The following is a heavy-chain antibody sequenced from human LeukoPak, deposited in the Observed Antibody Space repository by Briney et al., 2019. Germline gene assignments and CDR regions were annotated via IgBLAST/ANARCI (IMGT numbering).Heavy chain of an antibody. Sequence: GGSLRLSCAASGFTFSSYGMHWVRQAPGKGLEWVAVISYDGSNKYYADSAKGRFTISRDNSKNTLYLQMNSLRAEDTAVYYCAKGVSVGATWIGLDYWGQGTLVTVSS. CDR1: GFTFSSYG. D-gene: IGHD1-26*01. V-gene: IGHV3-30*18. CDR2: ISYDGSNK. CDR3: AKGVSVGATWIGLDY. J-gene: IGHJ4*02.